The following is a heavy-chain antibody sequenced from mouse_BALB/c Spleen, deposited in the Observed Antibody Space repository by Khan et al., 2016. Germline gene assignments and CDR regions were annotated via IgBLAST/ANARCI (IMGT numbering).Heavy chain of an antibody. Sequence: EVQLQESGPGLVKPSQSLSLTCTVTGYSITSDYAWNWIRQFPGNKLEWMGYIRYSGSTTYNPSLKSRISITRDTSKNQFFLQLYAATTEDTATYYCTRSPTATRYCDVRGAGTTVTVSS. CDR2: IRYSGST. V-gene: IGHV3-2*02. D-gene: IGHD1-2*01. CDR3: TRSPTATRYCDV. J-gene: IGHJ1*01. CDR1: GYSITSDYA.